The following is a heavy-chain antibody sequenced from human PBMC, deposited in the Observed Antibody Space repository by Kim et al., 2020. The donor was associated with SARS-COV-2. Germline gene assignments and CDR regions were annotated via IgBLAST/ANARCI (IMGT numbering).Heavy chain of an antibody. D-gene: IGHD2-21*01. V-gene: IGHV5-51*01. Sequence: YGPSFQGQVPISADKSISTAYLQWSSLQASDTAMYYCARGIGYYYYYMDVWGKGTTVTVSS. CDR3: ARGIGYYYYYMDV. J-gene: IGHJ6*03.